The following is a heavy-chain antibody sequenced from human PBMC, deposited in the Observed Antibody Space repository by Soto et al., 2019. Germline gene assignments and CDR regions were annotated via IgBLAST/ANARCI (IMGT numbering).Heavy chain of an antibody. J-gene: IGHJ3*02. CDR1: GFTFSSYG. CDR3: ARDFYSSSWYVMDAFDI. V-gene: IGHV3-33*01. D-gene: IGHD6-13*01. CDR2: IWYDGSNK. Sequence: ESGGGVVQPGRSLRLSCAASGFTFSSYGMHWVRQAPGKGLEWVAVIWYDGSNKYYADSVKGRFTISRDNSKNTLYLQMNSLRAEDTAVYYCARDFYSSSWYVMDAFDIWGQGTMVTVSS.